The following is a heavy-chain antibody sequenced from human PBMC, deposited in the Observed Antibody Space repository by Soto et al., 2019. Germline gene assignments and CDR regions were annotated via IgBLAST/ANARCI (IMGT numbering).Heavy chain of an antibody. CDR2: INHSGST. J-gene: IGHJ6*02. CDR3: SSRRRGYSGYDRGRLGYFCYGMDV. CDR1: GGFTSTNNW. Sequence: SETLSLTCAVSGGFTSTNNWWSWVRQPPGKGLGGIGEINHSGSTNYNASLKSRVTISVDTSNNQFSLKMTSVTAADTAVYYCSSRRRGYSGYDRGRLGYFCYGMDVWGQGTTVTVSS. V-gene: IGHV4-4*02. D-gene: IGHD5-12*01.